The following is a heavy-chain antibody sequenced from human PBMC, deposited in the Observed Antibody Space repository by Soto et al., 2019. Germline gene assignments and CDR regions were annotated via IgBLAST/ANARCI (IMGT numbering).Heavy chain of an antibody. Sequence: PSETLSLACTVSGGPISSSSYYWGWIRQPPGKGLEWIGSIYYSGSTYYNPSLKSRVTISVDTSKNQFSLKLSSVTAADTAVYYCARRATIFGVLINFAYWGQGTLVTVSS. CDR1: GGPISSSSYY. CDR3: ARRATIFGVLINFAY. CDR2: IYYSGST. J-gene: IGHJ4*02. D-gene: IGHD3-3*01. V-gene: IGHV4-39*01.